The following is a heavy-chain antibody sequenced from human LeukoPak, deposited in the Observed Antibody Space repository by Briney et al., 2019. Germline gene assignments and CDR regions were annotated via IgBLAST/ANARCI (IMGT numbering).Heavy chain of an antibody. J-gene: IGHJ4*02. CDR3: AKSDYGDVDY. CDR1: GYTFTSYG. Sequence: GASVKVSCKASGYTFTSYGISWVRQAPGQGLEWMGWISGYNGNTIYAQKLQGRVTMTTDTSTSTAYMELRSLRSDDTAVYYCAKSDYGDVDYWGQGTLVTVSS. V-gene: IGHV1-18*01. CDR2: ISGYNGNT. D-gene: IGHD4-17*01.